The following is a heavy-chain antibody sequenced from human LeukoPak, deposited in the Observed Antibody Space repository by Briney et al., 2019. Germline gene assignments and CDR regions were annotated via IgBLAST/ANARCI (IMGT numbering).Heavy chain of an antibody. V-gene: IGHV3-21*01. CDR1: GFTFSSYS. CDR2: ISSSSSYI. Sequence: GGSLRLSCAASGFTFSSYSMNWVRQAPGKGLEWVSSISSSSSYIYYADSVKGRFTISRDNAKNSLYLQMNSLRAEDTAVYYCARDPVIRYYYGSGSYYFDYWGQGTLVTVSS. D-gene: IGHD3-10*01. J-gene: IGHJ4*02. CDR3: ARDPVIRYYYGSGSYYFDY.